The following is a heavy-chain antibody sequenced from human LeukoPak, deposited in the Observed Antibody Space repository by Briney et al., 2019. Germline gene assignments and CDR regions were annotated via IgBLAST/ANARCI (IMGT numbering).Heavy chain of an antibody. D-gene: IGHD6-13*01. CDR1: GYTFTGYY. CDR2: INPNSGGT. V-gene: IGHV1-2*02. CDR3: AREDSIAAAGADY. J-gene: IGHJ4*02. Sequence: GASVKVSCKASGYTFTGYYMHRVRQAPGQGLEWMGWINPNSGGTNYAQKFQGRVTMTRDTSISTAYMELSRLRSDDAAVYYCAREDSIAAAGADYWGQGTLVTVSS.